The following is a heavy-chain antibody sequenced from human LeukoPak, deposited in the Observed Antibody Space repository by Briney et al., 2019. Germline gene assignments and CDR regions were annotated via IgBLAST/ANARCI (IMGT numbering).Heavy chain of an antibody. V-gene: IGHV3-15*01. Sequence: GGSLRLSCAASGFTLSGYWMSWVRQAPGKGLEWVGRIKSKTDGGTTDYAAPVKGRFTISRDDSKNTLYLQMNSLKTEDTAVYYCTTTPYYDSSGYPIDYWGQGTLVTVSS. CDR2: IKSKTDGGTT. J-gene: IGHJ4*02. CDR3: TTTPYYDSSGYPIDY. D-gene: IGHD3-22*01. CDR1: GFTLSGYW.